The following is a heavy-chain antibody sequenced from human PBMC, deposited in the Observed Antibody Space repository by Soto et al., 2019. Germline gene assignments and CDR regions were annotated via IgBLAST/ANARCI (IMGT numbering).Heavy chain of an antibody. J-gene: IGHJ5*02. CDR1: GFTFSSYA. CDR3: TKDSFGGGDYGWFDP. Sequence: PGGSLRLSCEGSGFTFSSYAMNWVRQAPGKGLEWVSGVSASDGSTYYADSVKGRFTISRDNSKRTLYLQMNSLRAEDTAIYYCTKDSFGGGDYGWFDPWGQGTLVTVSS. D-gene: IGHD4-17*01. CDR2: VSASDGST. V-gene: IGHV3-23*01.